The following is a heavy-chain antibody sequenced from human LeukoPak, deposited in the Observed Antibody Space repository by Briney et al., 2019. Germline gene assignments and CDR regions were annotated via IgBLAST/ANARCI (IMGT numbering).Heavy chain of an antibody. D-gene: IGHD2-15*01. CDR3: ARLALSYCSGGSCYSYGMDV. J-gene: IGHJ6*02. CDR1: GFTFSSYS. Sequence: PGRSLRLSCAASGFTFSSYSMNWVRQAPGKGLEWVSSISSSSSYIYYADSVKGRFTISRDNAKNSLYLQMNSLRAEDTAVYYCARLALSYCSGGSCYSYGMDVWGQGTTVTVSS. V-gene: IGHV3-21*01. CDR2: ISSSSSYI.